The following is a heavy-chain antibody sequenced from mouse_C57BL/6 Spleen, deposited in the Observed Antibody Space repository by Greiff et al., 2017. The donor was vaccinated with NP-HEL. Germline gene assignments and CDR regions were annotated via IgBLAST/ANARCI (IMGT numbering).Heavy chain of an antibody. J-gene: IGHJ3*01. D-gene: IGHD1-1*01. CDR3: ARWNYGFAY. Sequence: VQLQQSGPELVKPGASVKISCKASGYAFSSSWMNWVKQRPGKGLEWIGRIYPGDGDTNYNGKFKGKATRTADKSSSTAYMQLSSLTSEDSAVYFCARWNYGFAYWGQGTLVTVSA. V-gene: IGHV1-82*01. CDR1: GYAFSSSW. CDR2: IYPGDGDT.